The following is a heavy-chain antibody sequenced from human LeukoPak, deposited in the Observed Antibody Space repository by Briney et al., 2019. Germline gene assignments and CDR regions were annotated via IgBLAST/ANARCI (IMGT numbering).Heavy chain of an antibody. Sequence: TGGSLRLSCAASGLTFSSYWMHWVRQAPGKGLVWVSRINSDGSSTTYADSEKGRFTISRDNAKNTLYLQMNSLRAEDTAVYYCARDLGLDSGSYLYYYYGMDVWGQGTTVTVSS. D-gene: IGHD1-26*01. V-gene: IGHV3-74*01. CDR2: INSDGSST. J-gene: IGHJ6*02. CDR1: GLTFSSYW. CDR3: ARDLGLDSGSYLYYYYGMDV.